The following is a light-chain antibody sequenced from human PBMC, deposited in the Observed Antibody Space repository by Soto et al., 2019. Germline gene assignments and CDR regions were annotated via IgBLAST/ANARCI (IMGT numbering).Light chain of an antibody. Sequence: QSVLTQPPSASGTPGQRVTISCSGSSSNIGSNTVNWYQQHPGTAPKLLIYSNNQRPSGVPDRFSGSKSGTSTSLAISGLQSEDEADDYCAAWDDSLNGPYVVFGGGTKLTVL. V-gene: IGLV1-44*01. J-gene: IGLJ2*01. CDR3: AAWDDSLNGPYVV. CDR1: SSNIGSNT. CDR2: SNN.